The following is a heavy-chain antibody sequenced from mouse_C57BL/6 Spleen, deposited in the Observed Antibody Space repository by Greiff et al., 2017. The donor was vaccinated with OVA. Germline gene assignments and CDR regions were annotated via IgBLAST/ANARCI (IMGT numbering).Heavy chain of an antibody. CDR3: VYDYDVTWFAY. CDR1: GYTFTSYW. CDR2: IDPNSGGT. V-gene: IGHV1-72*01. Sequence: QVQLQQPGAELVKPGASVKLSCKASGYTFTSYWMHWVKQRPGRGLEWIGRIDPNSGGTKYNEKFKSKATLTVDKPSSTAYMQLSSLTSGDSAVYYCVYDYDVTWFAYWGQGTLVTVSA. J-gene: IGHJ3*01. D-gene: IGHD2-4*01.